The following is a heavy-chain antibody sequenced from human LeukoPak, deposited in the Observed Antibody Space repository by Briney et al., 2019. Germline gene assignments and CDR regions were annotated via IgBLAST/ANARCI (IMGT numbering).Heavy chain of an antibody. CDR1: GDSLRGSISNSY. Sequence: SETLSLTCTVSGDSLRGSISNSYCSWIRQPPGKGLEWIGFISSSGSTNYNPSLESRVTISEDASKKRFTLNLRSVTPADTAVYYCARVLGGYQNYYMDVWGKGTTVTVSS. CDR2: ISSSGST. D-gene: IGHD5-12*01. CDR3: ARVLGGYQNYYMDV. J-gene: IGHJ6*03. V-gene: IGHV4-61*01.